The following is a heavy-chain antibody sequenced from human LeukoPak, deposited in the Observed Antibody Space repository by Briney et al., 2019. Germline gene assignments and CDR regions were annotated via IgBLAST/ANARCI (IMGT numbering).Heavy chain of an antibody. CDR3: AKSWQQLAPIDH. Sequence: GGSLRLSCVASGFTFDDYAMHWVRQVPGKGLEWVSGISWNSGTMGYAASVKGRFTISRDNAKNSLYLQMDGLKSEDTAFCYCAKSWQQLAPIDHWGQGTLVTVSS. CDR2: ISWNSGTM. CDR1: GFTFDDYA. V-gene: IGHV3-9*01. D-gene: IGHD6-13*01. J-gene: IGHJ4*02.